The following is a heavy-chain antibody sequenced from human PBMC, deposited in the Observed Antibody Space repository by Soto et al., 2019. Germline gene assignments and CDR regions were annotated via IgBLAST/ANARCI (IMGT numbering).Heavy chain of an antibody. CDR2: TFSGGST. V-gene: IGHV3-66*01. CDR1: GLTVSNNS. D-gene: IGHD6-25*01. CDR3: ARAGVYSSAYMDV. Sequence: EVQLVESGGALVQPGGSLRVSCAASGLTVSNNSMNWVRQITGKGLEWVSITFSGGSTYYADSVKGRFTVSRDNSKNTLHLQMNSLTAEDTAVYYCARAGVYSSAYMDVWGEGATVTVSS. J-gene: IGHJ6*03.